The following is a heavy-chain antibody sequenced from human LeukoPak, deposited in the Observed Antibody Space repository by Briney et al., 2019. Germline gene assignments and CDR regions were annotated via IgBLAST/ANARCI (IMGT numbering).Heavy chain of an antibody. J-gene: IGHJ4*02. Sequence: ASVKVSCKASGYTFTGYYMHWVRQAPGQGLEWMGWINPNSGGTNYAQKFQGRVTMTRDTSISTAYMELSRLRSDDTAVYYCVNSGVYGDFESRYYFAYWGQGTLVTVSS. V-gene: IGHV1-2*02. CDR3: VNSGVYGDFESRYYFAY. D-gene: IGHD4-17*01. CDR2: INPNSGGT. CDR1: GYTFTGYY.